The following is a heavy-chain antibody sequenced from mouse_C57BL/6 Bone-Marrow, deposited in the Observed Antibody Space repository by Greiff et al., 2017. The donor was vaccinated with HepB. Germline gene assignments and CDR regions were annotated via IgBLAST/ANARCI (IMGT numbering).Heavy chain of an antibody. CDR3: ARAVTTFYFDY. Sequence: EVQGVESGGGLVKPGGSLKLSCAASGFTFSDYGMHWVRQAPEKGLEWVAYISSGSSTIYYADTVKGRFTISRDNAKNTLFLQMTSLRSEDTAMYYCARAVTTFYFDYWGQGTTLTVSS. CDR1: GFTFSDYG. V-gene: IGHV5-17*01. CDR2: ISSGSSTI. J-gene: IGHJ2*01. D-gene: IGHD2-2*01.